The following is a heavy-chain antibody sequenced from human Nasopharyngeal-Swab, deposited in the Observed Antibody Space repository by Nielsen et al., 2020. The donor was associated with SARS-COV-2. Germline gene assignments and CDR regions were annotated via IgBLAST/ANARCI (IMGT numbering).Heavy chain of an antibody. Sequence: GGSLRLSCAASGFTFSSYWMSWVRQAPGKGLEGVANIKQDGSEKYYVDSVKGRFTISRDNAKNSLYLQMNSLRAEDTAVYYCARVEGCSGATCYSTYSYYYAMDVWGQGTTVTVSS. V-gene: IGHV3-7*01. CDR1: GFTFSSYW. CDR2: IKQDGSEK. D-gene: IGHD2-15*01. J-gene: IGHJ6*02. CDR3: ARVEGCSGATCYSTYSYYYAMDV.